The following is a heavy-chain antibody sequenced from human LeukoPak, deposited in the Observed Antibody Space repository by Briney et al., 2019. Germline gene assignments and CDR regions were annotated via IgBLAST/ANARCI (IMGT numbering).Heavy chain of an antibody. CDR3: GRSGTYQHSSSYDY. J-gene: IGHJ4*02. Sequence: SETLSLTCAVYGESFSAYYWNWLRQAPGKTLEWFGEIYHGGSTNYNPSLKSVVNILVEPSNKEFSLKLSLVTAAATAFYFLGRSGTYQHSSSYDYWGQGTLVTVSS. V-gene: IGHV4-34*01. CDR1: GESFSAYY. D-gene: IGHD6-13*01. CDR2: IYHGGST.